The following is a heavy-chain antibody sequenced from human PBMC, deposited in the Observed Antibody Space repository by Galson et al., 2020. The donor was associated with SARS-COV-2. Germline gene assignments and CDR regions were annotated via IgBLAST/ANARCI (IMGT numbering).Heavy chain of an antibody. CDR3: ARVGAVAGTHDY. D-gene: IGHD6-19*01. CDR2: VRRKTDGYTT. Sequence: GGSLRLSCSASGFTFRDHYMDWVRQAPGKGPEWVGPVRRKTDGYTTAYAASVKGRFTVSRDDSKDSVWLQMNSLKTEDAAVYYCARVGAVAGTHDYWGQGTLVIVSS. V-gene: IGHV3-72*01. CDR1: GFTFRDHY. J-gene: IGHJ4*02.